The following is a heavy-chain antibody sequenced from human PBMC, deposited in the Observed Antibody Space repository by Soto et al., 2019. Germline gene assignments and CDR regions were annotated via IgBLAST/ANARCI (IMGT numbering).Heavy chain of an antibody. CDR1: GFTFSSYS. CDR3: ARDLEMTTVTIFDY. J-gene: IGHJ4*02. V-gene: IGHV3-21*01. Sequence: PGGSLRLSCAASGFTFSSYSMNWVRQAPGKGLEWVSSISSSSSYIYYADSVKGRFTISRDNAKNSLYLQMNSLRAEDTAVYYCARDLEMTTVTIFDYWGQGTLVTVSS. CDR2: ISSSSSYI. D-gene: IGHD4-17*01.